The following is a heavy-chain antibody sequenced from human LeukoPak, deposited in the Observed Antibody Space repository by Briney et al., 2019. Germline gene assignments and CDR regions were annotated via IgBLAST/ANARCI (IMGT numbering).Heavy chain of an antibody. J-gene: IGHJ4*02. CDR2: IYYSGST. CDR1: GGSLTSCSYY. V-gene: IGHV4-39*01. D-gene: IGHD2-21*02. Sequence: SETLSLTCTLSGGSLTSCSYYCGWIRQPPGKGLEWIGSIYYSGSTYYNPSLKSRVTISVDTSKNQFSLKLTSVTAADTAVYYCDSRGDCEFLFWGQGTLVTVSS. CDR3: DSRGDCEFLF.